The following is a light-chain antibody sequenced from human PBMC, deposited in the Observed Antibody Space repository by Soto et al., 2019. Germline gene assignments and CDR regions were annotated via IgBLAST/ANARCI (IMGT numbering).Light chain of an antibody. CDR2: GAS. V-gene: IGKV3-20*01. J-gene: IGKJ1*01. Sequence: DIVLTQSPGPLSLSPGERATLSCGASQSVTNNYLAWYQQKPGQAPRLLIDGASSRATGVPDRFSGTGSGTDFTLTISRLEPEDFATYYCQHNNGYSWTFGQGTKVDIK. CDR1: QSVTNNY. CDR3: QHNNGYSWT.